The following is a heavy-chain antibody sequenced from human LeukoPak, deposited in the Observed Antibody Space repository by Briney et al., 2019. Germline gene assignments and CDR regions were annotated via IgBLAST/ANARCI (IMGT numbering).Heavy chain of an antibody. D-gene: IGHD3-16*02. J-gene: IGHJ4*02. Sequence: GGSLRLSCAASGFTFSRYWMSWVRQAPGKGLEWVANIKQDGSEKYYVDSVKGRFTISRDNAKNSLYLQMNSLRAEDTAVYYCARDQKGDMITFGGVIVITPDYWGQGTLVTVSS. CDR3: ARDQKGDMITFGGVIVITPDY. CDR1: GFTFSRYW. CDR2: IKQDGSEK. V-gene: IGHV3-7*01.